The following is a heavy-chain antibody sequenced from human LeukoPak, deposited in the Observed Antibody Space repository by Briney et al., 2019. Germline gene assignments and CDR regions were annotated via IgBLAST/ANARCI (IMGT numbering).Heavy chain of an antibody. CDR2: ISSSSSYI. V-gene: IGHV3-21*01. D-gene: IGHD3-22*01. CDR3: AREGGSGYSVDY. CDR1: GLIFETYG. Sequence: GGSLRLSCAVSGLIFETYGMHWVRQAPGKGLEWVSSISSSSSYIYYADSVKGRFTISRDNAKNSLYLQMNSLRAEETAVYYCAREGGSGYSVDYWGQGTLVTVSS. J-gene: IGHJ4*02.